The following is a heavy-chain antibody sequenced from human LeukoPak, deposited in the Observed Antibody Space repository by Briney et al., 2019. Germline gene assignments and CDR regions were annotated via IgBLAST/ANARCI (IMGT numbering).Heavy chain of an antibody. CDR3: AKGFSPAGTFSVRIYYYYMDV. V-gene: IGHV3-23*01. Sequence: PGGSLRLSCAASGFTFSSYAMSWVRQAPGEGLECVSAISGSGGSTYYADSVKGRFTISRDNSKNTLYLQMNSLRAEDTAVYYCAKGFSPAGTFSVRIYYYYMDVWGKGTTVTVSS. CDR1: GFTFSSYA. CDR2: ISGSGGST. D-gene: IGHD6-13*01. J-gene: IGHJ6*03.